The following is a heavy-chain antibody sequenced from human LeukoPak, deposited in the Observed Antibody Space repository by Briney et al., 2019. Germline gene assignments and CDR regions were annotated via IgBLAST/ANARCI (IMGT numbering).Heavy chain of an antibody. J-gene: IGHJ6*03. V-gene: IGHV4-39*01. D-gene: IGHD2-15*01. Sequence: SETLSLTCTVSGGSISSSSYYWGWIRQPPGKGLEWIGSIYYSGSTYYNPSLKSRVTISIDTSKNQFSLKLSSVTVADTAVYYCASSPFDCSGGSCRNYYYMDVWGKGTTVTVSS. CDR2: IYYSGST. CDR1: GGSISSSSYY. CDR3: ASSPFDCSGGSCRNYYYMDV.